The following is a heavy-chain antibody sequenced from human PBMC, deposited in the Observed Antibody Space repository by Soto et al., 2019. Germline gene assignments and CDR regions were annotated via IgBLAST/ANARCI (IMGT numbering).Heavy chain of an antibody. CDR2: IKQDGSEK. CDR3: ARDLEYSSSSGGNWFDP. V-gene: IGHV3-7*01. CDR1: GFTFSSYW. J-gene: IGHJ5*02. D-gene: IGHD6-6*01. Sequence: GGSLRLSCAASGFTFSSYWMSWVRQAPGKGLEWVANIKQDGSEKYYVDSVKGRFTISRDNAKNSLYLQMNSLRAEDTAVYYCARDLEYSSSSGGNWFDPWGQGTLVTVSS.